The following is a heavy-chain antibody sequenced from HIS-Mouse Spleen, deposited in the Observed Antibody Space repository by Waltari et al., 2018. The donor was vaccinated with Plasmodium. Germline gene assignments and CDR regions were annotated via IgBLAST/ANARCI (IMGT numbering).Heavy chain of an antibody. J-gene: IGHJ2*01. V-gene: IGHV3-7*01. CDR3: ASSWYWYFDL. Sequence: EVQLVESGGGLVQPGGSLRLSCAASGFTFSSYCMSWVRQAPGKGLEWVANIKQDGSEKSYVDSVKGRFTISRDNAKNSLYLQMNSLRAEDTAVYYCASSWYWYFDLWGRGTLVTVSS. CDR2: IKQDGSEK. D-gene: IGHD6-13*01. CDR1: GFTFSSYC.